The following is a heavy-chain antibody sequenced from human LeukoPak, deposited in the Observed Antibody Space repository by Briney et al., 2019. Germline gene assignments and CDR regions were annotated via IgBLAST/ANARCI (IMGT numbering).Heavy chain of an antibody. V-gene: IGHV4-34*01. D-gene: IGHD3-22*01. Sequence: PSETLSLTCSVYGGSFTVYFWTGIRESPGEGREWIGEINDYTGDTKYNPSLNSRVSISLEKSKNQFSLELRSVTAADTAVYYCARGRIAKIVVVHSFSYGMDVWGQGTTVAVSS. CDR3: ARGRIAKIVVVHSFSYGMDV. CDR2: INDYTGDT. J-gene: IGHJ6*02. CDR1: GGSFTVYF.